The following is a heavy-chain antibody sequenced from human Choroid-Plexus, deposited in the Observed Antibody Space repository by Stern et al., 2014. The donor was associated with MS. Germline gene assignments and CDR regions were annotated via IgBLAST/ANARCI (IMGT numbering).Heavy chain of an antibody. CDR1: GYIFTGYY. Sequence: VQLLQSGAEVKKPGASVKVSCNTSGYIFTGYYIHWVRQAPGQGLEWMAWINPNTGGTKYAQKFQGRVTMSRDTSISTAYVELSSLTSDDTAVYYCARDQRGITIFGVVTDYYYLGMDVWGQGTTVTVSS. CDR2: INPNTGGT. J-gene: IGHJ6*02. D-gene: IGHD3-3*01. CDR3: ARDQRGITIFGVVTDYYYLGMDV. V-gene: IGHV1-2*02.